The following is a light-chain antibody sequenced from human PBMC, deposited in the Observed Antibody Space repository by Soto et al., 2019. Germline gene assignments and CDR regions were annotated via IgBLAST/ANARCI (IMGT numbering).Light chain of an antibody. Sequence: EIVLTQSPGTLSLSPGERATLSCRASESVSNNQLAWYQQKLGQAPRLLMYGASSRATGIPDRFSASGSGTDFTLTIRGLEPEDFAVYYCMQYGISPRTFGQGTKVEVK. CDR3: MQYGISPRT. V-gene: IGKV3-20*01. CDR1: ESVSNNQ. CDR2: GAS. J-gene: IGKJ1*01.